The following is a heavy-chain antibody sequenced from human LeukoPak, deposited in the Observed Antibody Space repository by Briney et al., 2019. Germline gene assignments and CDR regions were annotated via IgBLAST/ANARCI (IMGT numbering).Heavy chain of an antibody. Sequence: GESLKISCKGSGYSFTSYWIGWVRQMPGKGLEWMGIIYSGDSDTRYSPSFQGQVTISADKSISTAYLQWSSLKASDTAMYYCARRPTYYDFWSGPSGDAFDIWGQGTMVTVSS. V-gene: IGHV5-51*01. J-gene: IGHJ3*02. D-gene: IGHD3-3*01. CDR3: ARRPTYYDFWSGPSGDAFDI. CDR1: GYSFTSYW. CDR2: IYSGDSDT.